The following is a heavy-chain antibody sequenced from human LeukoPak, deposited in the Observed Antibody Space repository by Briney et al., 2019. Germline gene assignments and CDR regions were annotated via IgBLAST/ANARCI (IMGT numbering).Heavy chain of an antibody. V-gene: IGHV3-30*03. D-gene: IGHD3-22*01. CDR2: ISYDGSNK. Sequence: PGGSLRLSCAASGFTFSSYGMHWVRQAPGKGLEWVAVISYDGSNKYYADSVKGRFTISRDNSKNTLYLQMNCLRAEDTAVYYCAGDSSGYYRSNFDYWGQGTLVTVSS. J-gene: IGHJ4*02. CDR3: AGDSSGYYRSNFDY. CDR1: GFTFSSYG.